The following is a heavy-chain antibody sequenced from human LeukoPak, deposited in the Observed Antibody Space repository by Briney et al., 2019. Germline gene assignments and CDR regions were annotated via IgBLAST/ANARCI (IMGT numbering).Heavy chain of an antibody. V-gene: IGHV6-1*01. J-gene: IGHJ2*01. Sequence: SQTLSLTCAISGDSVSINSAAWNWIRQSPSRGLEWLGRTYYRSKWYNDYAVSVKSRITINPDTSKNQFSLQLSSVTPEDTAVYYCAREVQEATYWYFDLWGRGTLVTVSS. CDR2: TYYRSKWYN. D-gene: IGHD3-10*01. CDR3: AREVQEATYWYFDL. CDR1: GDSVSINSAA.